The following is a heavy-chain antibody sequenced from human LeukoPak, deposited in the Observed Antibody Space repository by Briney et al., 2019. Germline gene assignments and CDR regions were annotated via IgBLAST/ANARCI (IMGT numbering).Heavy chain of an antibody. CDR1: GGSFSGYY. J-gene: IGHJ5*02. Sequence: SETLSLTCAVYGGSFSGYYWSWIRQPPGKGLEWIEEINHSGSTNYNPSLKSRVTISVDTSKNQFSLKLSSVTAADTAVYYCARDLYGSGSYYINWFDPWGQGTLVTVSS. CDR3: ARDLYGSGSYYINWFDP. CDR2: INHSGST. D-gene: IGHD3-10*01. V-gene: IGHV4-34*01.